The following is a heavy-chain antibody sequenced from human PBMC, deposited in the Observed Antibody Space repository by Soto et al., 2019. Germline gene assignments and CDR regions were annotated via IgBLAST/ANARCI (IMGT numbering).Heavy chain of an antibody. Sequence: GGSLRLSCAASGFTFSSYGMHWVRQAPGKGLEWVAVIWYDGSNKYYADSVKGRFTISRDNSKNTLYLQMNSLRAEDTAVYYCARDAIKKGYSVDYWGQGTLVTVSS. J-gene: IGHJ4*02. D-gene: IGHD4-4*01. CDR2: IWYDGSNK. CDR3: ARDAIKKGYSVDY. CDR1: GFTFSSYG. V-gene: IGHV3-33*01.